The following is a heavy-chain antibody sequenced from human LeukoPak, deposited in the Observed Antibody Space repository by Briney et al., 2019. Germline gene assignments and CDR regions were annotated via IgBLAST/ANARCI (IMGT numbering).Heavy chain of an antibody. CDR1: GFTFSSYA. Sequence: GGSLRLSCAASGFTFSSYAMSWVRQAPGKGLEWVSAISANSGTTYYADSVKGRFTISRDNSKNTLYLQMNRLRAEDTAVYYCAKNRNLITMVRGVMDSWGQGTLVTVSS. J-gene: IGHJ4*02. CDR3: AKNRNLITMVRGVMDS. D-gene: IGHD3-10*01. CDR2: ISANSGTT. V-gene: IGHV3-23*01.